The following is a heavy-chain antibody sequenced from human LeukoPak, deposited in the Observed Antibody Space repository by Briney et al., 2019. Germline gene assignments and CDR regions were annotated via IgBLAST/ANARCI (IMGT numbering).Heavy chain of an antibody. Sequence: GASVKVSCKASGYTFTSYGISWVRQAPGQGLEWMGWISAYNGNTNYAQKLQGRVTMTTDTSTNTAYMELRSLRSDDTAVYYCARVGDGYNLYYFDYWGQGTLVTVSS. V-gene: IGHV1-18*01. D-gene: IGHD5-24*01. CDR2: ISAYNGNT. CDR1: GYTFTSYG. J-gene: IGHJ4*02. CDR3: ARVGDGYNLYYFDY.